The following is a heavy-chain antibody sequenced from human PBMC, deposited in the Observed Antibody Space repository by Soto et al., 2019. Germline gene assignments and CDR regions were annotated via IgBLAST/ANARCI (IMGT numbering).Heavy chain of an antibody. V-gene: IGHV4-59*08. CDR3: AHYYDSSGSFPHFDY. CDR1: GVSIINYY. J-gene: IGHJ4*02. Sequence: PSETLSLTCTVSGVSIINYYWTWIRQPPGKGLEWIGYIYYSGSTNYNPSLKSRVTMSVDTSKNRFSLKLSSVTAADTAMYYCAHYYDSSGSFPHFDYWGQGILVTVSS. CDR2: IYYSGST. D-gene: IGHD3-22*01.